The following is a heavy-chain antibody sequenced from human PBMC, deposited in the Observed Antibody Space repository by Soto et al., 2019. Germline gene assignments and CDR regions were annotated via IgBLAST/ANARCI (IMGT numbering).Heavy chain of an antibody. Sequence: QVQLVESGGGVVQPGRSLRLSCAASGFTFSSYGMHWVRQAPGKGLEWVAVISYDGSNKYYADSVKGRFTISRDNSKNTLYLQMNSLRAEDTAVYYWAKDIPNYDILTGPPWFDPWGQGTLVTVSS. J-gene: IGHJ5*02. CDR3: AKDIPNYDILTGPPWFDP. CDR2: ISYDGSNK. CDR1: GFTFSSYG. D-gene: IGHD3-9*01. V-gene: IGHV3-30*18.